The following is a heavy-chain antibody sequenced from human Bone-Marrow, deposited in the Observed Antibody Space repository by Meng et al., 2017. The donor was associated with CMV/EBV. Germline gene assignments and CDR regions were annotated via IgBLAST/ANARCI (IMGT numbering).Heavy chain of an antibody. D-gene: IGHD3-3*01. CDR2: IYHSGTT. Sequence: SETLSLTCSVSGHSISSAYYWAWIRQPPGKGLEWIGTIYHSGTTYFNPSLKSRVTISVATSKNQFSLKLRSVTAADTAVYYCARVPLVLRFYYGMDVWGQGTTVTVSS. V-gene: IGHV4-38-2*02. CDR3: ARVPLVLRFYYGMDV. CDR1: GHSISSAYY. J-gene: IGHJ6*02.